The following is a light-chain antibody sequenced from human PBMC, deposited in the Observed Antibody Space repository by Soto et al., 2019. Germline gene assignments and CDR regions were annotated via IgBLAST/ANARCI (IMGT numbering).Light chain of an antibody. CDR3: QQLNRCPIS. J-gene: IGKJ3*01. CDR2: GAS. Sequence: IQLTQSPSSLSASVGDRVTISCRASQGIANFLAWDQQKPGKGPKLLIYGASTLQSGVPSRVSGSGSGTDFTLTISSLQPEDFATYYCQQLNRCPISFGPGTKWDIK. CDR1: QGIANF. V-gene: IGKV1-9*01.